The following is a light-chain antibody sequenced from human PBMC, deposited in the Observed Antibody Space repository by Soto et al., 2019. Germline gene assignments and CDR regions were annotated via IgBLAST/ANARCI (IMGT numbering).Light chain of an antibody. CDR1: SSDVGGYNF. CDR2: DVR. V-gene: IGLV2-14*01. J-gene: IGLJ1*01. Sequence: QSALTQPASVSGSPGQSIAISCTGTSSDVGGYNFVSWYQPHPHKAPKLMISDVRNRPAGVSNRFSGSKSGNTASLTSSGLQAEDEAEYYCSSYTSSSTYVFGTGTKVTVL. CDR3: SSYTSSSTYV.